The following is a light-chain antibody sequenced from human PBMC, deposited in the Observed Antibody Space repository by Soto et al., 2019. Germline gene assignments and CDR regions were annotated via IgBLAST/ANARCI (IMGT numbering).Light chain of an antibody. J-gene: IGKJ4*01. V-gene: IGKV3-20*01. CDR1: QSVSSSY. CDR2: GVS. Sequence: EIVLTQSPGTLSLSPGERATLSCRASQSVSSSYLAWYQQNPGQAPRLLIYGVSSRATGIPDRFSGSGSGTDFTLTISRLEPEDFAVYYCQQYGGSPLTFGGGTKVEIK. CDR3: QQYGGSPLT.